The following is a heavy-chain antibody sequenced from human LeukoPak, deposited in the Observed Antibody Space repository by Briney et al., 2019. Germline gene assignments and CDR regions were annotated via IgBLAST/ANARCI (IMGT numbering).Heavy chain of an antibody. D-gene: IGHD2-21*01. CDR3: ARYGGDYSNAFDI. V-gene: IGHV4-59*01. Sequence: SESLSLTCTVSGDFISSYYRSWIRQPPGKGLEWIWYINSSGCTNYNASLKSRVTMSVDTSKNQFSLKLRSVTAADTAVYYCARYGGDYSNAFDIWGHGKLVTVSP. CDR1: GDFISSYY. CDR2: INSSGCT. J-gene: IGHJ3*02.